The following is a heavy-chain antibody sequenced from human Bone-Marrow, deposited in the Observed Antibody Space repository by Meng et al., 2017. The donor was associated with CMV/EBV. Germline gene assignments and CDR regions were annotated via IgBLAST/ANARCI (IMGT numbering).Heavy chain of an antibody. CDR1: GYTFTGYY. Sequence: ASVKVSCKASGYTFTGYYMHWVRQAPGQGREWMGWINPNSGGTNYAKKFQGRVTMTRDTSISTAYMELSRLRSDDTAVYYCARSEGYYYYGMDVWGQGTTVTVSS. CDR2: INPNSGGT. V-gene: IGHV1-2*02. CDR3: ARSEGYYYYGMDV. J-gene: IGHJ6*02.